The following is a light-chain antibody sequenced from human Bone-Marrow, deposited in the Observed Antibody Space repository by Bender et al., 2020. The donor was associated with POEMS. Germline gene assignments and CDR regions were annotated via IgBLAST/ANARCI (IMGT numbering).Light chain of an antibody. CDR1: SSDVGGYNY. J-gene: IGLJ2*01. CDR3: CSYAGSGMI. Sequence: QSALTQPASVSGSPGQSITISCTGTSSDVGGYNYVSWYQQHPGKAPKLMIYEVSERPSGVSNRFSGSKSGNTASLTISGLQAEDEADYYCCSYAGSGMIFGGGTKLTVL. V-gene: IGLV2-23*02. CDR2: EVS.